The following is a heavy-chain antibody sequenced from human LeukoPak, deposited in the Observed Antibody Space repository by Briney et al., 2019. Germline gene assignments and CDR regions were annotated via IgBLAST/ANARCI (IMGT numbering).Heavy chain of an antibody. CDR3: ARDLMEAFDY. CDR1: GVSISSYD. CDR2: IYTSGRT. V-gene: IGHV4-4*07. D-gene: IGHD2-8*01. J-gene: IGHJ4*02. Sequence: SETLSLTCTVSGVSISSYDWSWIRQPAGKGLEWIGRIYTSGRTDYNPSLKSRVTISADKSKKQFSLKLSSVTAADTAVYYCARDLMEAFDYWGQGTLVTVSS.